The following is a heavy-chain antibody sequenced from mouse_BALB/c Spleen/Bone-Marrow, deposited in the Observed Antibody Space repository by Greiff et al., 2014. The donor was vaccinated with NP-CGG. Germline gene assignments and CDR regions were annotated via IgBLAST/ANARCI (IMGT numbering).Heavy chain of an antibody. Sequence: VQRVESGTDLVRPGTSVKVSCKASGYAFTNYLIEWIKQRPGQGLEWIGVINPGSGGINYNERFKGKATLTADKSSSTAYKQLSSLTSDDSAVYFCARSIYDGYSEAMDYWGQGTSVTVSS. CDR1: GYAFTNYL. J-gene: IGHJ4*01. D-gene: IGHD2-3*01. V-gene: IGHV1-54*03. CDR2: INPGSGGI. CDR3: ARSIYDGYSEAMDY.